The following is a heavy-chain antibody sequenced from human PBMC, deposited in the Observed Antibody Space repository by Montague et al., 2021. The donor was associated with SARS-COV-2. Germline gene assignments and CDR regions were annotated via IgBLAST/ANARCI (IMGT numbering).Heavy chain of an antibody. V-gene: IGHV4-59*08. Sequence: SETLSLTCTVSGGSISSYYWSWIRQPPGKGLEWIGYIYYSGSTNYNPSLKSRVTMSVDTSKNQFSLKLSSVTAADTAVYYCARQRRYQLPITIFGVVMADDFDIWGQGTMITVSS. CDR2: IYYSGST. CDR1: GGSISSYY. D-gene: IGHD3-3*01. CDR3: ARQRRYQLPITIFGVVMADDFDI. J-gene: IGHJ3*02.